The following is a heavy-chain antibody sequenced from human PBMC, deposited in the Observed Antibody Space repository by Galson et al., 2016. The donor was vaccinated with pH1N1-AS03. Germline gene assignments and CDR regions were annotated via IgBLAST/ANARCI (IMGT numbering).Heavy chain of an antibody. J-gene: IGHJ4*02. CDR3: ARAKGSGWPNKHYFDS. V-gene: IGHV3-11*01. CDR2: ISSSGSTK. CDR1: GFTFGDYY. Sequence: PRLSCAVSGFTFGDYYMTWVRQTPGKGLEWISYISSSGSTKYYADSVEGRFTISRDNAKNSLFLQMDYLTAEDTAIYYCARAKGSGWPNKHYFDSWGPGTLVIVSS. D-gene: IGHD6-19*01.